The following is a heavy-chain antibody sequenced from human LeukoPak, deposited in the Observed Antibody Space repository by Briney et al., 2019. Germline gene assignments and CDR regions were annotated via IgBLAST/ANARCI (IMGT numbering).Heavy chain of an antibody. Sequence: PGGSLRLSCAASGFTFSSYSMNWVRQAPGKGLEWVSSISTSSSYIYYADSVKGRFTISRDNAKNSLYLQMNSLRAEDTALYYCARGGTVTNGDIYYYCYYMDVWGKGTTVTVSS. D-gene: IGHD4-17*01. J-gene: IGHJ6*03. V-gene: IGHV3-21*04. CDR3: ARGGTVTNGDIYYYCYYMDV. CDR1: GFTFSSYS. CDR2: ISTSSSYI.